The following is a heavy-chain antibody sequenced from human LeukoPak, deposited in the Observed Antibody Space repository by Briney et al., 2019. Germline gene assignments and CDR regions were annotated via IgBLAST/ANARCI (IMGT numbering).Heavy chain of an antibody. CDR2: IKEDGSEK. J-gene: IGHJ4*02. Sequence: GSLRLSCDALGFTFSGYLMTLVRQAPGKGLEYVAKIKEDGSEKYYVDSVKGRFTISRDNTKNSLYLQMSSLRGDDTAVYYCVRDSVFHTFVFWGQGTLVTVSS. CDR3: VRDSVFHTFVF. V-gene: IGHV3-7*04. D-gene: IGHD5/OR15-5a*01. CDR1: GFTFSGYL.